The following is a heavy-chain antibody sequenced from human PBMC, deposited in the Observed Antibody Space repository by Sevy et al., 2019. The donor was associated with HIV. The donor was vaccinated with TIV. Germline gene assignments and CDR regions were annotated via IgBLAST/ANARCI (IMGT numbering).Heavy chain of an antibody. J-gene: IGHJ4*02. CDR2: ISGSGGFT. V-gene: IGHV3-23*01. Sequence: GEPLKISCAASGFIFSGSAMSWVRQAPGKGLEWVASISGSGGFTYYADSVKGRFTISRDKFKNTVDLEMKSLRAEDTAVYYCAKDPLNIAARFDYWGQGTLVTVSS. D-gene: IGHD6-6*01. CDR1: GFIFSGSA. CDR3: AKDPLNIAARFDY.